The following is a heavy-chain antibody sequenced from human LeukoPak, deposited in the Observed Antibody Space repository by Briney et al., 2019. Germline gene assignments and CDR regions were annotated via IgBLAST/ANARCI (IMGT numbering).Heavy chain of an antibody. CDR1: GYTLTELS. CDR2: FDPEDGET. V-gene: IGHV1-24*01. Sequence: GASVKVSCKVSGYTLTELSMHWVRQAPGKGLEWMGGFDPEDGETIYAQKFQGRVTITRDTPASTAYMELSSLRSEDTAVYYCARGDYWGQGTLVTVSS. CDR3: ARGDY. J-gene: IGHJ4*02.